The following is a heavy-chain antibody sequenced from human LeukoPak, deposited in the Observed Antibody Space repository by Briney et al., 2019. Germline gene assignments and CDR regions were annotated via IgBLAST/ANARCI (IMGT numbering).Heavy chain of an antibody. CDR1: GYSFTSYW. D-gene: IGHD6-6*01. CDR3: ASPVFIAPRVGSNYYGMDV. CDR2: NDPSDSYT. Sequence: GESLRISCKGSGYSFTSYWISWVRQMPGKGLEWMGRNDPSDSYTKYSPSFQGHVTISADKSISTAYLQWSSLKASDTAMYYCASPVFIAPRVGSNYYGMDVWGQGTTVTVSS. J-gene: IGHJ6*02. V-gene: IGHV5-10-1*01.